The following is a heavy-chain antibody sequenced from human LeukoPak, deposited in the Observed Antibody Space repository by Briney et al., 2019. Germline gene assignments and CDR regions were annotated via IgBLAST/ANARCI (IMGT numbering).Heavy chain of an antibody. CDR2: INHSGST. CDR3: ARGRRTWDDYVWGSYRSGGYYFDY. CDR1: GGSFSGYY. J-gene: IGHJ4*02. D-gene: IGHD3-16*02. V-gene: IGHV4-34*01. Sequence: PSETLSPTCAVYGGSFSGYYWSWIRQPPGKGLEGIGEINHSGSTNYNPSLKSRVTISVDTSKNQFSLKLSSVTAADTAVYYCARGRRTWDDYVWGSYRSGGYYFDYWGQGTLVTVSS.